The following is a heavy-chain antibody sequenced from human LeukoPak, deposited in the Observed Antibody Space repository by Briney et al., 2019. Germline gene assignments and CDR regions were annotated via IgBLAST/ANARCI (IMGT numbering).Heavy chain of an antibody. J-gene: IGHJ6*02. CDR2: IWEDGSEK. CDR1: GSSFSRYG. D-gene: IGHD3-10*01. V-gene: IGHV3-33*01. Sequence: GGSLRLSCVASGSSFSRYGMHWVRQAPAKGLEWVAVIWEDGSEKYSADSVKGRFTISRDNSKNTLSLQMDSLRAEDTAVYYCARDAGPMVRGLIGYYGMDVWGQGTTVTVSS. CDR3: ARDAGPMVRGLIGYYGMDV.